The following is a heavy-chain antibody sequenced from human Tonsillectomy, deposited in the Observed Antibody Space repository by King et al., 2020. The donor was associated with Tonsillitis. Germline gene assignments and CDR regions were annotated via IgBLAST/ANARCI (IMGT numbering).Heavy chain of an antibody. D-gene: IGHD5-24*01. CDR2: ISYDGSSK. J-gene: IGHJ4*02. CDR3: ASPSIEITTLWGFDS. Sequence: VQLVESGGGVVQPGRSLRLSCAASGFTFSSYAVHWVRQAPGKGLEWVALISYDGSSKYYADSVNGRFTISRDNSKNTLYLQMNSLRTKDTAIYYCASPSIEITTLWGFDSWGQGTLVTVSS. CDR1: GFTFSSYA. V-gene: IGHV3-30*04.